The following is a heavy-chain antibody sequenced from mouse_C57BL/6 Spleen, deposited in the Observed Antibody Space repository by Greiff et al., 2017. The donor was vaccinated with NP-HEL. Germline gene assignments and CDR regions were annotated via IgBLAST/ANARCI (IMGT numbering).Heavy chain of an antibody. D-gene: IGHD3-2*02. Sequence: EVKLQESGGGLVKPGGSLKLSCAASGFTFSSYAMSWVRQTPEKRLEWVATISDGGSYTYYPDNVKGRFTISRDNAKNNLYLQMSHLKSEDTAMYYCAREGLSAQATEAMDYWGQGTSVTVSS. CDR3: AREGLSAQATEAMDY. V-gene: IGHV5-4*01. J-gene: IGHJ4*01. CDR2: ISDGGSYT. CDR1: GFTFSSYA.